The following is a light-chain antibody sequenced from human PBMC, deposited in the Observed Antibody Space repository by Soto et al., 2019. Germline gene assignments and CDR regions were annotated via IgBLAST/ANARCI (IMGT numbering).Light chain of an antibody. J-gene: IGKJ1*01. Sequence: RVMTQSPATLFLSPGERATLSCRASQSVSTNAAWYQQKPGQAPRLLIYGASTRATDIPARFSGSGSGTDFTLTISSLQSEDFAVYYCQQYNNWPPWTFGQGTKVEVK. CDR3: QQYNNWPPWT. CDR2: GAS. CDR1: QSVSTN. V-gene: IGKV3-15*01.